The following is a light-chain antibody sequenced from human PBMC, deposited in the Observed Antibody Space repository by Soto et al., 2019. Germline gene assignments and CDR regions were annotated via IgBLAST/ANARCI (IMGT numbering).Light chain of an antibody. CDR2: AVS. Sequence: EIVMTQHQDTLSVSPGEGATLFCRARQSVRNNLAWYQQKPGLAPRLLIYAVSTRATGVPARFSGNGSETEFSLTIGGLQSDDYAVYYCQQYNKWPPWTFGHGTKVDIK. V-gene: IGKV3-15*01. CDR1: QSVRNN. CDR3: QQYNKWPPWT. J-gene: IGKJ1*01.